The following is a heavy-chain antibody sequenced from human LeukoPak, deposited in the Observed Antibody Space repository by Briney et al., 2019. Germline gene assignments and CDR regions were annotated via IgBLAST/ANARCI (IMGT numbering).Heavy chain of an antibody. V-gene: IGHV4-59*08. CDR3: ARSPAAGTFIFDY. J-gene: IGHJ4*02. CDR1: GGSISSYY. CDR2: IYYSGST. Sequence: SETLSLTCTVSGGSISSYYWSWIRQPPGKGLEWIGYIYYSGSTNYNPSLRSRVTISVDTSKNQFSLKLSSVTAADTAVYYCARSPAAGTFIFDYWGQGTLVTVSS. D-gene: IGHD6-13*01.